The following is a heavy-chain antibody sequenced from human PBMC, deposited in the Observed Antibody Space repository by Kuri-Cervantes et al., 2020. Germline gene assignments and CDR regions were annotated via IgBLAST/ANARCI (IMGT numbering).Heavy chain of an antibody. V-gene: IGHV4-59*08. J-gene: IGHJ4*02. CDR1: GGSISSYY. D-gene: IGHD1-1*01. Sequence: ESLKISCTVSGGSISSYYWSWIRQPPGKGLEWIGYIYYSGSTNYNPSLKSRVTISVDTSKNQFSLKLSSVTAADTAVYYCARKKLERLFDYWGQGTLVTVSS. CDR2: IYYSGST. CDR3: ARKKLERLFDY.